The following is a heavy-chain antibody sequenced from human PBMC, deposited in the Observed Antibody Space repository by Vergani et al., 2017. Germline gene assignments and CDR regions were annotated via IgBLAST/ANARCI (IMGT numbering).Heavy chain of an antibody. Sequence: QVQLVQSGSELKKPGASVSVSCTASGYTFTSYAMYWVRQAPGPGLEWMGWINTNTGNPTYAQGFTGRFVFSLDTSVSTAYLQISSLKAEDTAVYYCARDTSTVYSYQLTNDYYYGMDVWGQGTTVTVSS. CDR1: GYTFTSYA. D-gene: IGHD2-2*01. CDR2: INTNTGNP. V-gene: IGHV7-4-1*02. J-gene: IGHJ6*02. CDR3: ARDTSTVYSYQLTNDYYYGMDV.